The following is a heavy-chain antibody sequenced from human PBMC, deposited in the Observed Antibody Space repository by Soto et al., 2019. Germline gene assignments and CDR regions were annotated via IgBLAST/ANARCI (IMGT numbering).Heavy chain of an antibody. J-gene: IGHJ3*02. CDR1: GFTFSSYA. Sequence: GSLRLSCAASGFTFSSYAMSWVRQAPGKGLEWVSAISGSGGSTYYADSVKGRFTISRDNSKNTLYLQMNSLRAEDTAVYYCAKDEGYCSSTSCYWGAFDIWGQGTMVTVSS. D-gene: IGHD2-2*01. V-gene: IGHV3-23*01. CDR2: ISGSGGST. CDR3: AKDEGYCSSTSCYWGAFDI.